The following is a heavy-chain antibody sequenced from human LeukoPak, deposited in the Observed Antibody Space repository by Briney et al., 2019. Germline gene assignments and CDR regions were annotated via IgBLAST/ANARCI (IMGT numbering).Heavy chain of an antibody. D-gene: IGHD3-22*01. Sequence: GGSLRLSCAPSGFTLSTYGIHWVRQAPGKGLEWVPFVRLDGDIKFYGYSVKGRFCVFRDTSKNTLHLQMNSLRTEDTAVYYCAKDLSRGNYPIDFDIWGQGKMVTVSS. J-gene: IGHJ3*02. V-gene: IGHV3-30*02. CDR2: VRLDGDIK. CDR3: AKDLSRGNYPIDFDI. CDR1: GFTLSTYG.